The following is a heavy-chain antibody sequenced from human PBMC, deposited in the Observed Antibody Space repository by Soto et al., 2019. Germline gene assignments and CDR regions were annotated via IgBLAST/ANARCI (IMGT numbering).Heavy chain of an antibody. D-gene: IGHD2-8*01. CDR3: ARDRGYCANGVCFRYDD. J-gene: IGHJ4*02. Sequence: EASVKVSCKASGYTFTSYGISWVRQAPGQGLEWMGWVSAYNGDTNYAQNFQGRVTMTTDTSTSTAYMDLRSLRSDDTATYYCARDRGYCANGVCFRYDDWGQGTLVTVAS. CDR2: VSAYNGDT. CDR1: GYTFTSYG. V-gene: IGHV1-18*01.